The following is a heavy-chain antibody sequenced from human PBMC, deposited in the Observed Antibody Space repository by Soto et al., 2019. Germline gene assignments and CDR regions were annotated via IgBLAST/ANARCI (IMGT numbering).Heavy chain of an antibody. CDR2: ITGSGSGYNT. V-gene: IGHV3-23*01. CDR3: AKSEYASRYYYILDG. CDR1: GFTFISYA. D-gene: IGHD3-10*01. Sequence: LRLSCAASGFTFISYAISWVRLAPGKGLEWVSTITGSGSGYNTFYTDSVKGRFSISRDNSENTVYLQMNSLRAEDTAMYFCAKSEYASRYYYILDGWGRGTAVPVSS. J-gene: IGHJ6*02.